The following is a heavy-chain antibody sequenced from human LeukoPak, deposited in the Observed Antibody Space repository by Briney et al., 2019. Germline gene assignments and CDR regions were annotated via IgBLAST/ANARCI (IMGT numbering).Heavy chain of an antibody. Sequence: PGGSLRLSCAASGFTFSSYSMNWVRQAPGKGLEWVANINEYGREIHYVDSVKGRFTISRDNAKNSLYLQMNSLRVEDTAVYYCARDYKGWFDYWGQGTLVTVSS. D-gene: IGHD5-24*01. CDR2: INEYGREI. CDR1: GFTFSSYS. V-gene: IGHV3-7*01. J-gene: IGHJ4*02. CDR3: ARDYKGWFDY.